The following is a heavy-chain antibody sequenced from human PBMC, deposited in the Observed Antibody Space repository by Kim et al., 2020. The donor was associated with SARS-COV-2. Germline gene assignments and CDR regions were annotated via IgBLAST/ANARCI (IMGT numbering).Heavy chain of an antibody. CDR2: ISSSGSTI. CDR3: ARASGSPSNFDY. CDR1: GFTFSSYE. V-gene: IGHV3-48*03. D-gene: IGHD1-26*01. Sequence: GGSLRLSCAASGFTFSSYEMNWVRQAPGKGLEWVSYISSSGSTIYYADSVKGRFTISRDNAKNSLYLQMNSLRAEDTAVYYCARASGSPSNFDYWGQGTLVTVSS. J-gene: IGHJ4*02.